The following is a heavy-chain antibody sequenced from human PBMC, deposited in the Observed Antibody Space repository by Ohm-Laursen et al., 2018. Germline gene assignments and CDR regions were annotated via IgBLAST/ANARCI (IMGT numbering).Heavy chain of an antibody. CDR2: VTTYHDET. Sequence: SVRPSRTISVHSFTNYAIISVRQAPGQGLGWVDRVTTYHDETNYSQKLKNRVTMTTNSDTKTAYMELRNLRSDDTAVYFCTRECGDSYQNSEGYWMCWFDFWGQGTLVTVSS. V-gene: IGHV1-18*01. CDR1: VHSFTNYA. D-gene: IGHD1-1*01. CDR3: TRECGDSYQNSEGYWMCWFDF. J-gene: IGHJ4*02.